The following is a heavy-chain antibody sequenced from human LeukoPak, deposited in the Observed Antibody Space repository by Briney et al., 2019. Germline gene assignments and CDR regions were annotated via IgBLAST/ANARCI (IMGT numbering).Heavy chain of an antibody. Sequence: SETLSLTCTVSGGSISSYYWSWIRQPPGKGLEWIGYIYYSGSTNYYPSLKSRVTISVDTSKNQFSLKLSSVTAADTAVYYCAREICSSTSCAGNWFDPWGQGTLVTVSS. CDR3: AREICSSTSCAGNWFDP. J-gene: IGHJ5*02. V-gene: IGHV4-59*01. D-gene: IGHD2-2*01. CDR2: IYYSGST. CDR1: GGSISSYY.